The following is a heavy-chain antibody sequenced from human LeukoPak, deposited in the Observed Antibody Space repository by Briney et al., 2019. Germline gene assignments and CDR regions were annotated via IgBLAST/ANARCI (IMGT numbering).Heavy chain of an antibody. Sequence: GGSLRLSCAASGFTFSSYWMSWVRQAPGKGLEWVANIKQDGSEKYYMDSVKGRFTISRDNAKNSLYLQMNSLRAEDTAVYYCAKDRAPDIWSGHLDYWGQGTLVTVSS. CDR1: GFTFSSYW. J-gene: IGHJ4*02. CDR2: IKQDGSEK. CDR3: AKDRAPDIWSGHLDY. V-gene: IGHV3-7*01. D-gene: IGHD3-3*01.